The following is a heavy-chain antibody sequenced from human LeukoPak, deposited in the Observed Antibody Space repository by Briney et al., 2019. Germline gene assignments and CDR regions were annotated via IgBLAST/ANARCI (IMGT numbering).Heavy chain of an antibody. Sequence: GGSLTLSCAASGVTFSSYGMHWVRQAPGKGLEWVAVIWYDGSNKYYADSVKGRFTISRDNSKNTLYLQMNSLRAEDTAVYYCARDLGKGRGAFDIWGQGTMVAVSS. CDR1: GVTFSSYG. CDR2: IWYDGSNK. D-gene: IGHD5-12*01. J-gene: IGHJ3*02. CDR3: ARDLGKGRGAFDI. V-gene: IGHV3-33*01.